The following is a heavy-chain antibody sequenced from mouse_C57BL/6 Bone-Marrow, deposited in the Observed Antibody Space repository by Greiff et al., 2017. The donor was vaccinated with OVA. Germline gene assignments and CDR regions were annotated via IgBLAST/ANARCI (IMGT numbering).Heavy chain of an antibody. J-gene: IGHJ2*01. CDR2: INPYNGGT. D-gene: IGHD1-1*01. V-gene: IGHV1-19*01. CDR1: GYTFTDYY. CDR3: AATVEGYFDY. Sequence: VQLQQSGPVLVKPGASVKMSCKASGYTFTDYYMNWVKQSPGKSLEWIGVINPYNGGTSYNQKFKGKATLTVDKSSSTAYMELNSLTSEDSAVYYCAATVEGYFDYWGQGTTLTVSS.